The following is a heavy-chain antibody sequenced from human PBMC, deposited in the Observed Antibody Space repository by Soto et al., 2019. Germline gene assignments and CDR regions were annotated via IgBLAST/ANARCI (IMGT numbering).Heavy chain of an antibody. D-gene: IGHD2-2*01. CDR2: IYYSGST. CDR1: GGSVSSGSYY. Sequence: SETLSLTCTVSGGSVSSGSYYWSWIRQPPGKGLEWIGYIYYSGSTNYNPSLKSRVTISVDTSKNQFSLKLSSLRSEDTAVYYCARSQGSSTSLEIYYYYYYGMDVWGQGTTVTVSS. V-gene: IGHV4-61*01. J-gene: IGHJ6*02. CDR3: ARSQGSSTSLEIYYYYYYGMDV.